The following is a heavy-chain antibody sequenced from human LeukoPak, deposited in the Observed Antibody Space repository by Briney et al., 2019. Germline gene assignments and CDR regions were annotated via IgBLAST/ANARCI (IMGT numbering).Heavy chain of an antibody. D-gene: IGHD3-10*01. Sequence: ASVKVSCKASGYTFTAYYIHWVRQAPGQGLEWMGWINPDSGGADYAQKFQGRVTMTRDTSISTAYMELSRLRSDDTAVYYCHYYGSGSYYRGFDYWGQGTLVTVSS. CDR3: HYYGSGSYYRGFDY. CDR1: GYTFTAYY. V-gene: IGHV1-2*02. CDR2: INPDSGGA. J-gene: IGHJ4*02.